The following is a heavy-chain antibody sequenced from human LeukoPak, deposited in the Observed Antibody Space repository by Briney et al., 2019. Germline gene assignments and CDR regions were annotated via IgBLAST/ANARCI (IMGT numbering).Heavy chain of an antibody. D-gene: IGHD1-14*01. Sequence: SETLSLTCTVSGGSISSYYWSWIRQPAGKGLEWIGRIYSSGSTTYNPSLKSRVSLSVDTSKNQFSLELSSVTAADTAVYYCARDGTYNCFDYWGQGTLVTVSS. CDR1: GGSISSYY. CDR2: IYSSGST. J-gene: IGHJ4*02. CDR3: ARDGTYNCFDY. V-gene: IGHV4-4*07.